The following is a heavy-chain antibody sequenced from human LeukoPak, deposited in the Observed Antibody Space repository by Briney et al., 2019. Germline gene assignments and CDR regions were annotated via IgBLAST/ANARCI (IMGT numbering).Heavy chain of an antibody. V-gene: IGHV3-11*01. CDR2: ISTSGSTI. CDR3: ATESPHTGLDP. J-gene: IGHJ5*02. D-gene: IGHD3-10*01. CDR1: GFTFSDYY. Sequence: GGSLRLSCAASGFTFSDYYMSWIRQAPGKGLEWVSYISTSGSTIYYADSVKGRFTISRDNAKNSLYLQMNSLRAEDTAVYYCATESPHTGLDPWGQGTLVTVSS.